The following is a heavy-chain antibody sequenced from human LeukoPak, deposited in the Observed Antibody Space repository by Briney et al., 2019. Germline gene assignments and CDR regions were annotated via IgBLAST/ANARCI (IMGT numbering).Heavy chain of an antibody. CDR2: ISAYNGNT. CDR1: GYTFTNYG. J-gene: IGHJ4*02. Sequence: ASVKVSCKASGYTFTNYGIGWVRQAPGQGLEWMGLISAYNGNTNYAQKFQGRVTMTTDTSTSTAYMELRSLRSDDTAVYYCARYYYCSGGSCYSFLSYWGQGTLVTVSS. V-gene: IGHV1-18*01. CDR3: ARYYYCSGGSCYSFLSY. D-gene: IGHD2-15*01.